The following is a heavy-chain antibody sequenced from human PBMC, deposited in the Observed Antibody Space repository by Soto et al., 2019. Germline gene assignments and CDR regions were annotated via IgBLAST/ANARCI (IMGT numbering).Heavy chain of an antibody. CDR1: GFTFINAW. CDR2: IKTKSEGVAT. D-gene: IGHD3-9*01. J-gene: IGHJ4*02. V-gene: IGHV3-15*01. Sequence: DVQLVESGGGLVKPGGSLRLSCAASGFTFINAWMTWVRQAPGKGLEWLGRIKTKSEGVATDYAAPVKGRFTISRDDSKSTLYLQMNSLKTGDTAVYYCTTVGRYFDWAFDNWGQGTLVTVYS. CDR3: TTVGRYFDWAFDN.